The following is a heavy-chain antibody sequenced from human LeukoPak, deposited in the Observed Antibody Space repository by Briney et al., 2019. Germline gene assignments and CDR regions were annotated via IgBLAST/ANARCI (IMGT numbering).Heavy chain of an antibody. V-gene: IGHV3-23*01. CDR3: TKAGIAVPATPDY. CDR1: GFSFSSCA. J-gene: IGHJ4*02. Sequence: PGGSLRLSCAASGFSFSSCAMSWVRQAPGKGPQWVSGVSDDGNSRYYADSLKGRFTISRDNSANTVYLQMNNLADEDTAVYYCTKAGIAVPATPDYWGQGTLVTVSS. D-gene: IGHD6-19*01. CDR2: VSDDGNSR.